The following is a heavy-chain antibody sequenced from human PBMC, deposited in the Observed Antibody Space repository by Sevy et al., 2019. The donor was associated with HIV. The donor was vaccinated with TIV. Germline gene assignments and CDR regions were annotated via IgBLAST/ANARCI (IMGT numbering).Heavy chain of an antibody. Sequence: GGSLRLSCAASGFTFSSYGMHWVRQAPGKGLEWVAFIRYDGSNKYYADSVKGRFTISRDNSKNTLYLQMNSLRAEDTAVYYCGKDPKSKGSYRPYYFDYWGQGTLVTVSS. CDR3: GKDPKSKGSYRPYYFDY. D-gene: IGHD3-16*02. J-gene: IGHJ4*02. CDR1: GFTFSSYG. CDR2: IRYDGSNK. V-gene: IGHV3-30*02.